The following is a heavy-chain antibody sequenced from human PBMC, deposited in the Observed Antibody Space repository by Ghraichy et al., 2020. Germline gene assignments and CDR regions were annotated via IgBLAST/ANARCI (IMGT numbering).Heavy chain of an antibody. V-gene: IGHV3-48*02. Sequence: GSLRLSCAASGFTFSSYSMNWVRQAPGKGLEWVSYISSSSSTIYYADSVKGRFTISRDNAKNSLYLQMNSLRDEDTAVYYCATYCSGGSCWFDPWGQGTLVTVSS. J-gene: IGHJ5*02. CDR3: ATYCSGGSCWFDP. CDR2: ISSSSSTI. D-gene: IGHD2-15*01. CDR1: GFTFSSYS.